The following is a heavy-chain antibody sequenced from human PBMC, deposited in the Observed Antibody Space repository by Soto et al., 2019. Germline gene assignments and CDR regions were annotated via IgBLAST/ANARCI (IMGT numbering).Heavy chain of an antibody. CDR3: AKDRYAATLSMDG. CDR2: ISTSSFTI. CDR1: GFTLSTYS. V-gene: IGHV3-48*01. J-gene: IGHJ6*04. Sequence: EVQLVETGGGLVQPGGSLSLSCEASGFTLSTYSMSWVRQAPGKGLEWVSYISTSSFTIYYADSVKGRFTISRDNAKNSLFLQMNGLKADDTAVYYCAKDRYAATLSMDGWGKGTTVIVSS. D-gene: IGHD2-2*01.